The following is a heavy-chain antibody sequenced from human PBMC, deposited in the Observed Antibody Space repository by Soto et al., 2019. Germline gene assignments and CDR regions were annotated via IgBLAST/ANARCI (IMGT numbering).Heavy chain of an antibody. V-gene: IGHV4-39*01. CDR2: IYYSGST. CDR3: ARREYSSSGGFDY. J-gene: IGHJ4*02. D-gene: IGHD6-6*01. Sequence: SETLSLNCTVSGSSISSSSYYWGWIRQPPGKGLEWIGSIYYSGSTYYNPSLKSRVTISVDTSKNQFSLKLSSVTAADTAVYYCARREYSSSGGFDYWGQGTLVTVSS. CDR1: GSSISSSSYY.